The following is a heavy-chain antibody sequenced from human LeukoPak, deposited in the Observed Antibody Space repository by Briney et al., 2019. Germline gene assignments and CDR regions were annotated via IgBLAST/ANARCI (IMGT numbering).Heavy chain of an antibody. CDR3: ARPPQYYYDSSGYYLVD. J-gene: IGHJ4*02. V-gene: IGHV3-21*01. Sequence: GGTLRLSCAASGFTFSSYSMNWVRQAPGKGLEWVSSISSSSSYIYYADSVRGRFTISRDNAKNSLYLQMNSLRAEDTAVYYCARPPQYYYDSSGYYLVDWGQGTLVTVSS. CDR1: GFTFSSYS. CDR2: ISSSSSYI. D-gene: IGHD3-22*01.